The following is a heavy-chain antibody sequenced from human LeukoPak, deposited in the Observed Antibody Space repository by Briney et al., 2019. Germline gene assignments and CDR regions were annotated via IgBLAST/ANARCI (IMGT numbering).Heavy chain of an antibody. Sequence: PSETLSLTCDVSGGSFTSTNWWTWVRPPPGKGLEWMGEVHLDGRTNYNPSLKSRVTISVDTSKNQFYLKLSSVTGADTAVYYCARASSGTYYTFDYWGQGTLVTVSA. CDR2: VHLDGRT. CDR3: ARASSGTYYTFDY. D-gene: IGHD3-10*01. CDR1: GGSFTSTNW. J-gene: IGHJ4*02. V-gene: IGHV4-4*02.